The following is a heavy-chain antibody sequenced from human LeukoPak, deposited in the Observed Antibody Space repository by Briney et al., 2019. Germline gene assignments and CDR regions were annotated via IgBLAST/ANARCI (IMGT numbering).Heavy chain of an antibody. CDR1: GYSFASYW. J-gene: IGHJ3*02. CDR2: IYPSDSDT. CDR3: ARQRRNGGIAASNDAFDI. D-gene: IGHD6-13*01. V-gene: IGHV5-51*01. Sequence: GESLKISCKGSGYSFASYWIGWVRQMPGKGLEWMGIIYPSDSDTRYSPSFQGQVTISADKSISTAYLQWSSLKASDTAMYYCARQRRNGGIAASNDAFDIWGQGTMVTVSS.